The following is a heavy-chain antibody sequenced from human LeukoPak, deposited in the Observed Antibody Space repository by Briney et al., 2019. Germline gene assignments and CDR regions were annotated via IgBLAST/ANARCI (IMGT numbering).Heavy chain of an antibody. V-gene: IGHV4-30-2*01. D-gene: IGHD1-1*01. CDR1: GGSISSGGYY. Sequence: PSETLSLTCTVSGGSISSGGYYWSWIRQPPGKGLEWIGHIYHSGSTNYNPSLKSRVTISVDTSKNQFSLKLSSVTAADTAVYHCATTTGNIVRWFDPWGQGTLVTVSS. CDR3: ATTTGNIVRWFDP. J-gene: IGHJ5*02. CDR2: IYHSGST.